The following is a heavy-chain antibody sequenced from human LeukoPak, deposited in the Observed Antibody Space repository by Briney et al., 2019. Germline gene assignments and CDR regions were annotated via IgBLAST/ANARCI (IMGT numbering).Heavy chain of an antibody. Sequence: PGGSLRLSCVASGFTFNTYNMNWVRQAPGKGLEWVSYISSSSSTIYYADSVKGRFTISRDNAKNSLSLQMNSLRAEDTAVYYCEELGITMIGGVWGKGTTVTISS. J-gene: IGHJ6*04. CDR3: EELGITMIGGV. V-gene: IGHV3-48*01. CDR1: GFTFNTYN. CDR2: ISSSSSTI. D-gene: IGHD3-10*02.